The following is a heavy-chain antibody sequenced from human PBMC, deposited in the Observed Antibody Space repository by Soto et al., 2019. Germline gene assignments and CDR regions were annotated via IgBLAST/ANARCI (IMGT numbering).Heavy chain of an antibody. CDR2: ISYDGSRK. Sequence: QVQLVESGGGVVQPGTSLTLSCSASGFIFSNYGMHWVRQAPGKGLEWVSIISYDGSRKHYVDSVKGRFTISRDNSKNTLVLQMNSLRAEDTAVYYCAKDIHPGRDTYHYGADYWGQGTLVAVSS. CDR1: GFIFSNYG. D-gene: IGHD5-12*01. V-gene: IGHV3-30*18. J-gene: IGHJ4*02. CDR3: AKDIHPGRDTYHYGADY.